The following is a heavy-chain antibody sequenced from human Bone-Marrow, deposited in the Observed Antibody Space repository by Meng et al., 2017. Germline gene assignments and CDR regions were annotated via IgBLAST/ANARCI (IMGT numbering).Heavy chain of an antibody. Sequence: QVQLVEYGGGLVRTGGSMRLSCAASGFTVSSYAMHWVRQAAGKGLEWVAVISYDGSNKYYADSVKGRFTISRDNSKNTLYLQMNSLRAEDTAVYYCARDAGGYYFDYWGQGTLVTVSS. D-gene: IGHD1-14*01. J-gene: IGHJ4*02. V-gene: IGHV3-30-3*01. CDR3: ARDAGGYYFDY. CDR1: GFTVSSYA. CDR2: ISYDGSNK.